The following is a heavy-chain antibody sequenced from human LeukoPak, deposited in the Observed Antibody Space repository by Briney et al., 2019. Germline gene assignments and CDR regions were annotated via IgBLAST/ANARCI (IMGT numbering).Heavy chain of an antibody. CDR3: ARGAMIVVVPFKYYFDY. J-gene: IGHJ4*02. V-gene: IGHV4-34*01. CDR1: GGSFSGYY. CDR2: INHSGST. D-gene: IGHD3-22*01. Sequence: RTSETLSLTCAVYGGSFSGYYWSWIRQPPGKGLEWIGEINHSGSTNYNPSLKSRVTISVDTSKNQFSLKLSSVTAADTAVYYCARGAMIVVVPFKYYFDYWGQGTLVTVSS.